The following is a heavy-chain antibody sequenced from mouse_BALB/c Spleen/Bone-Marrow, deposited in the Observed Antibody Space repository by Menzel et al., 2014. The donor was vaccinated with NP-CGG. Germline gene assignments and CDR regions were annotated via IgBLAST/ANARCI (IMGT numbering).Heavy chain of an antibody. D-gene: IGHD1-1*01. J-gene: IGHJ2*01. Sequence: LVESGPELVRPGVSVKLSCKGSGYTFTAYAMHWVKQSHAKSLEWIGLISTYSGNTHYNQNFKGKATMTVDKSSSTAYMELARLTSEDSAIYYCARNFYGSSYFDYWGQSTTLTVSS. CDR3: ARNFYGSSYFDY. V-gene: IGHV1-67*01. CDR1: GYTFTAYA. CDR2: ISTYSGNT.